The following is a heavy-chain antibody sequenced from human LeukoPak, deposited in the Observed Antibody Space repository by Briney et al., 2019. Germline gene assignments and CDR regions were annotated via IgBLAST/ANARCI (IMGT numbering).Heavy chain of an antibody. Sequence: GASVKVSCKASGYTFTSCIIGWVRQAPGQGLEWMGWINAYNGNTDYAQRVQGRVTMTTDTSTSTAYMELRSLRSDDTAVYYCARDRHIAAAVYYYYMDVWGKGTPVTVSS. V-gene: IGHV1-18*01. CDR3: ARDRHIAAAVYYYYMDV. CDR1: GYTFTSCI. J-gene: IGHJ6*03. D-gene: IGHD6-13*01. CDR2: INAYNGNT.